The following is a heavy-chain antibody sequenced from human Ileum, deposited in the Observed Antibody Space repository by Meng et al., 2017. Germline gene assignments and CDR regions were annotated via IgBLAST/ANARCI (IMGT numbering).Heavy chain of an antibody. CDR3: AKDWGGVGALDY. D-gene: IGHD1-26*01. V-gene: IGHV3-74*03. Sequence: VGSGGGCVRAGGYRRLACAVSGLTFPGNWMHWVRQIRGKGPVWVARTNGDGTYTEYADSVRGRFTISRDNAKNTMYLQMISLRVEDTAVYFCAKDWGGVGALDYWGQGSLVTVSS. CDR1: GLTFPGNW. CDR2: TNGDGTYT. J-gene: IGHJ4*02.